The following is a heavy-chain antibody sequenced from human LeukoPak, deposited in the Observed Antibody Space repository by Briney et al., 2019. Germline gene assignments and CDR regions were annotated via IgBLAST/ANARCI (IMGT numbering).Heavy chain of an antibody. CDR2: ISSSSSYI. CDR1: GFTFSSYS. Sequence: PGGSLRPSCAASGFTFSSYSMNWVRQAPGKGLEWVSSISSSSSYIYYADSVKGRFTISRDNAKNSLYLQMNSLRAEDTAVYYCARSRTTVVLGGAFDIWGQGTMVTVSS. CDR3: ARSRTTVVLGGAFDI. J-gene: IGHJ3*02. D-gene: IGHD4-23*01. V-gene: IGHV3-21*01.